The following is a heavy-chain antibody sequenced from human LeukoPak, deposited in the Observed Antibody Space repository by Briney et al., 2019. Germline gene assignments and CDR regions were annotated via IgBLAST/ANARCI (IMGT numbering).Heavy chain of an antibody. CDR2: ISYSGSGT. J-gene: IGHJ4*02. Sequence: PGGTLRLSCAASGFTFSGFGMSWVRQAPGKGLEWVSAISYSGSGTYYADSVRGRFTISRDNSRNTLYLQMNSLRADDTAVYYCAKDSGFWDCGGDCYQLGSVLFDYWGQGTLVTVSS. V-gene: IGHV3-23*01. CDR3: AKDSGFWDCGGDCYQLGSVLFDY. CDR1: GFTFSGFG. D-gene: IGHD2-21*02.